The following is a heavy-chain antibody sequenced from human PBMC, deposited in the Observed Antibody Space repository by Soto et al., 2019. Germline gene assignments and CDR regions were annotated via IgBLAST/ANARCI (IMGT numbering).Heavy chain of an antibody. V-gene: IGHV3-23*01. J-gene: IGHJ6*02. Sequence: PGGSLRLSCAASGFTFSDYVMSWVRQAPGKGLEWLSSIGRNHNTHYTDSVKGRFTISRDNSKNTVYLQMISLRAEDTAAYYCARDSYCTSTTCLEDVWGQGTTVTVSS. D-gene: IGHD2-8*01. CDR1: GFTFSDYV. CDR2: IGRNHNT. CDR3: ARDSYCTSTTCLEDV.